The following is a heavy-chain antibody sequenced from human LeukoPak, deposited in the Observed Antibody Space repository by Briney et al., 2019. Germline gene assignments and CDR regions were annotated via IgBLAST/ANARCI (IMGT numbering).Heavy chain of an antibody. V-gene: IGHV1-2*02. CDR2: INSNSGGT. D-gene: IGHD1-26*01. J-gene: IGHJ5*02. CDR1: GYSFTGYY. Sequence: ASVKVSCKAAGYSFTGYYMHWVREAPGQGLEWMGWINSNSGGTNYAQKFQGRVTMTRDTSISTAYMELSGLRSDDTAVYYFARGRPTRTAGVFDPWGQGTLVTVSS. CDR3: ARGRPTRTAGVFDP.